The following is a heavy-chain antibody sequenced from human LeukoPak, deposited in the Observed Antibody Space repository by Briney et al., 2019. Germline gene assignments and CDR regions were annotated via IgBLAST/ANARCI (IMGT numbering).Heavy chain of an antibody. V-gene: IGHV3-48*02. CDR1: GFTFSSYS. CDR3: ARVQPPPTVVTPRYYYYGMDV. D-gene: IGHD4-23*01. J-gene: IGHJ6*02. Sequence: GGSLRLSCAASGFTFSSYSMNWVRQAPGKGLEWVSYISSSSSTIYYADSVKGRFTISRDNAKNSLYLHMNSLRDEDTAVYYCARVQPPPTVVTPRYYYYGMDVWGQGTTVTVSS. CDR2: ISSSSSTI.